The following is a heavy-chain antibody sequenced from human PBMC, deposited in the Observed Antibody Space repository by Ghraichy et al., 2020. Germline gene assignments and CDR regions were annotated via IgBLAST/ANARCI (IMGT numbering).Heavy chain of an antibody. CDR3: ARGYYGSGSYIDY. Sequence: SETLSLTCAVYGGSFSGYYWSWIRQPPGKGLEWIGEINHSGSTNYNPSLKSRVTISVDTSKNQFSLKLSSVTAADTAVYYCARGYYGSGSYIDYWGQGTLVTVSS. CDR1: GGSFSGYY. J-gene: IGHJ4*02. V-gene: IGHV4-34*01. D-gene: IGHD3-10*01. CDR2: INHSGST.